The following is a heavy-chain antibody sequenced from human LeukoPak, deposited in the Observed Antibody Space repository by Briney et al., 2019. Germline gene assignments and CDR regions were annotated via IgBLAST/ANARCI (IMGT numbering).Heavy chain of an antibody. V-gene: IGHV3-11*04. J-gene: IGHJ4*02. CDR2: ISSSGSTR. Sequence: PGXSLRLSCAASGFTFSDYYMSWIRQAPGKGLEWVSYISSSGSTRYYADSVKGGFTIYRDNAKNSLYLQMNSLRAEDTAVYYCARDGHYYDSSGFMGYWGQGTLVTVSS. CDR3: ARDGHYYDSSGFMGY. D-gene: IGHD3-22*01. CDR1: GFTFSDYY.